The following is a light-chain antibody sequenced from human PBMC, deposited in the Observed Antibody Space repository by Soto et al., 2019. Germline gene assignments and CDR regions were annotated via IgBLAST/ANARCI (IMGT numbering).Light chain of an antibody. J-gene: IGKJ1*01. CDR3: HQYTNGPPWT. Sequence: EIVTTQSPATLSLSPGERATLSCRTSQSVFSNLAWYQQNPGQAPRLLIYGASTRATGIAGRFSGSGSGTAFTLTISSLQSEDFAVYYCHQYTNGPPWTFGQGTKVDI. CDR2: GAS. V-gene: IGKV3-15*01. CDR1: QSVFSN.